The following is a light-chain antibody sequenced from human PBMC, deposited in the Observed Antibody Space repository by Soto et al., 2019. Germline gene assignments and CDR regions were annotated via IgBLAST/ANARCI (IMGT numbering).Light chain of an antibody. V-gene: IGKV3-20*01. Sequence: FVLTHSPCTLSLSPVERASLSFMSSQSISGSSLAWYQQKPGQAPRLLIYGASTRATGIPDRFSGSGSGTDFTLTITSLEPVDFAVYFCQQYGTSPITFGQGTRLEIK. J-gene: IGKJ5*01. CDR1: QSISGSS. CDR2: GAS. CDR3: QQYGTSPIT.